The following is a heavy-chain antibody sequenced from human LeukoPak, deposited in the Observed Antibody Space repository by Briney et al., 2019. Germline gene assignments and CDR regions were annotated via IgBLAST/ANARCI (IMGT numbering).Heavy chain of an antibody. D-gene: IGHD3-16*01. CDR2: VSGSGDST. CDR1: GFTFSSYA. Sequence: GGSLRLSRAASGFTFSSYAVSWVRQAPGKGLEWVSTVSGSGDSTWYADSVKGRFTISRDNSKSTLYLQMNSLRAEDTAVYYCAKSPYIASHIDFDYWGQGTLVTVSS. J-gene: IGHJ4*02. CDR3: AKSPYIASHIDFDY. V-gene: IGHV3-23*01.